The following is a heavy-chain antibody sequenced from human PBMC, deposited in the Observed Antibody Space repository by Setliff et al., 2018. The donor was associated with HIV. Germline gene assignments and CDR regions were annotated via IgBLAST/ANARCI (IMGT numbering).Heavy chain of an antibody. CDR3: ARSARDYDYLWGSDY. D-gene: IGHD3-16*01. J-gene: IGHJ4*02. CDR2: IIPFLDIA. CDR1: GGTFSSYA. V-gene: IGHV1-69*10. Sequence: SVKVSCKASGGTFSSYAISWVRQAPGQGLDWMGGIIPFLDIANSAQNFQGRVTITADKSTNTAYMELSSLRSEDTAVYYCARSARDYDYLWGSDYWGRGTLVTVSS.